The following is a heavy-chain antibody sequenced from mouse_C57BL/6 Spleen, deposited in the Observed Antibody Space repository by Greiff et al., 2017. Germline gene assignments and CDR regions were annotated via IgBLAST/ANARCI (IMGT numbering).Heavy chain of an antibody. D-gene: IGHD2-3*01. V-gene: IGHV1-82*01. CDR2: IYPADGDT. J-gene: IGHJ2*01. CDR1: GYAFSSSW. CDR3: AEDGYYYFDY. Sequence: LEEPGPELVKPGASVKISCKASGYAFSSSWMNWVKQRPGKGLEWIGRIYPADGDTNYNGKFKGKATLTADKSSSTAYMQLSSLTSEDSAVYFCAEDGYYYFDYWGQGTTLTVSS.